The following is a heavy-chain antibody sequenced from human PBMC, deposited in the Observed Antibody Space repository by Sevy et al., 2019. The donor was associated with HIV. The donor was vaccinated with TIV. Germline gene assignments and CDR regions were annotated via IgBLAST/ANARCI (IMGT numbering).Heavy chain of an antibody. J-gene: IGHJ3*02. CDR1: GFTFSSNW. CDR2: IKQDGSEI. V-gene: IGHV3-7*01. CDR3: ARERGISFIVGATTGAFDI. D-gene: IGHD1-26*01. Sequence: GGSLRLSCAASGFTFSSNWMSWVRQAPGKGLEWVAIIKQDGSEIYYVDSVKGRLTISRDNAKNSLYLQMSSLRAEETAVYYCARERGISFIVGATTGAFDIWGQGTMVTVSS.